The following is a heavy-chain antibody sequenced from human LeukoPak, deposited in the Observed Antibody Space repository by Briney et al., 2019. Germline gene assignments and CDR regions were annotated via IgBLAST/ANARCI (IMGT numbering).Heavy chain of an antibody. CDR1: GYTSTGYY. J-gene: IGHJ4*02. CDR3: AAAYYDSSGYYYVDY. Sequence: GASVKVSCKASGYTSTGYYMHWVRQAPGQGLEWMGWINPNSGGTNYAQKFQGRVTMTRDTSISTAYMELSRLRSDDTAVYYCAAAYYDSSGYYYVDYWGQGTLVTVSS. CDR2: INPNSGGT. V-gene: IGHV1-2*02. D-gene: IGHD3-22*01.